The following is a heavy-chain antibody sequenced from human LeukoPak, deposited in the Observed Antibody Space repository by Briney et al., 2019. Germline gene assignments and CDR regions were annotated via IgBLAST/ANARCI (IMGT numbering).Heavy chain of an antibody. Sequence: GGSLRLSCAASGFTFSNYALHWVRQAPGKGLEYVSAISSNGGRTYYAISVKGRFTISRDNSKNTLYLQMGSLRDEDMAVYYCARAPESSSWYYFDYWGQGTLVTVSS. CDR1: GFTFSNYA. CDR2: ISSNGGRT. CDR3: ARAPESSSWYYFDY. D-gene: IGHD6-13*01. V-gene: IGHV3-64*01. J-gene: IGHJ4*02.